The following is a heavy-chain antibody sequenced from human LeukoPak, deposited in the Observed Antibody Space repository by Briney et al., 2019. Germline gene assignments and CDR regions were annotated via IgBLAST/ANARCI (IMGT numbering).Heavy chain of an antibody. Sequence: GGSLRLSCAASGFTFSRYWMTWVRQAPGKGLEWVANIKEDGSEKYYVDSVKGRFTISRDNAKNSLYLQMNSLRAEDTAVYYCAPLLGGFDIWGQGTVVTVSS. V-gene: IGHV3-7*01. CDR3: APLLGGFDI. J-gene: IGHJ3*02. CDR2: IKEDGSEK. CDR1: GFTFSRYW. D-gene: IGHD4-23*01.